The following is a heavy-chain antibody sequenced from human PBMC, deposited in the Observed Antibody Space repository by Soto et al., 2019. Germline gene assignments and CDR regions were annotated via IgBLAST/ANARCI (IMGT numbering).Heavy chain of an antibody. Sequence: SVKVSCKTSGGTFSTFGISWVRQAPGQGLEWMGGIIPFFGTAEYSQKFEDRITITADESTNTVYMDLRSLTSEDTAIYYCARTAPMDAGDKYYYDFWGQG. CDR1: GGTFSTFG. CDR2: IIPFFGTA. J-gene: IGHJ4*02. D-gene: IGHD3-16*01. CDR3: ARTAPMDAGDKYYYDF. V-gene: IGHV1-69*13.